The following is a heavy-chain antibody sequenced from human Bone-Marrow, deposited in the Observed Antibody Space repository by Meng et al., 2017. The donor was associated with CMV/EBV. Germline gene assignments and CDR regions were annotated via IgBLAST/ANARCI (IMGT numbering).Heavy chain of an antibody. CDR3: ESHNYSNEDY. J-gene: IGHJ4*02. CDR2: ISYDGSNK. Sequence: GGSLRLSCAASGFTFSSYAMHWVRQAPGKGLEWVAVISYDGSNKYYADSVKGRFTISRDNSKNTLYLQMNSLRAEDTAVYYCESHNYSNEDYWGQGTLVNVSS. CDR1: GFTFSSYA. V-gene: IGHV3-30*04. D-gene: IGHD4-11*01.